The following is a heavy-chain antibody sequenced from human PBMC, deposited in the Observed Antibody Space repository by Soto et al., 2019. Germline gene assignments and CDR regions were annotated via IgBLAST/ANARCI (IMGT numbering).Heavy chain of an antibody. Sequence: GGSLRLSCAASGFTFSSYGMSWVRQAPGKGLEWVANIKQDGSEKYYVDSVKGRFTISRDNAKNSLYLQMNSLRAEDTAVYYCAREDRGGYSGYDGTATYYYGMDVWGQGTTVTVSS. CDR3: AREDRGGYSGYDGTATYYYGMDV. V-gene: IGHV3-7*03. CDR2: IKQDGSEK. J-gene: IGHJ6*02. CDR1: GFTFSSYG. D-gene: IGHD5-12*01.